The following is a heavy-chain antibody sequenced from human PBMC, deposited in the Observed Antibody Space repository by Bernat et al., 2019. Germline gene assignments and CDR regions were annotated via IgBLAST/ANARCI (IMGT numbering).Heavy chain of an antibody. CDR1: GFTFSSYE. V-gene: IGHV3-48*03. Sequence: EVQLVESGGGWLQPGGSLRLSCAASGFTFSSYEMNWVRQAPGKGLEWVSYISSSGSTIYYADSVKGRFTISRDNAKNSLYLQMNSLRAEDTAVYYCARDYYYDSSGYYFTEYFQHWGQGTLVTVSS. J-gene: IGHJ1*01. D-gene: IGHD3-22*01. CDR2: ISSSGSTI. CDR3: ARDYYYDSSGYYFTEYFQH.